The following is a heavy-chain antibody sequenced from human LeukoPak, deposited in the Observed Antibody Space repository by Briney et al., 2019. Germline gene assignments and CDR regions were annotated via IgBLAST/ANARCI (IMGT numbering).Heavy chain of an antibody. Sequence: GGSLRLSCAASGFTFSSYAMSWVRQAPGQGLEWISAISGSGGSTYYADSVKGRFTITRDSSKNTVYLQMNSLRAEDTAVYYCAKDGVVASYYYFYDMDVWGQGTTVTVSS. D-gene: IGHD3-3*01. CDR1: GFTFSSYA. CDR2: ISGSGGST. CDR3: AKDGVVASYYYFYDMDV. J-gene: IGHJ6*02. V-gene: IGHV3-23*01.